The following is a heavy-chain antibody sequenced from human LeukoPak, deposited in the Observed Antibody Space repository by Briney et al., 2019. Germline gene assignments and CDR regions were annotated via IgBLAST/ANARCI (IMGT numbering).Heavy chain of an antibody. CDR3: ARDAYSGSYWADY. CDR2: TYTSGST. D-gene: IGHD1-26*01. Sequence: SETLSLTCTVSGGSISSGSYYWSWIRQPAGKGGEWIGRTYTSGSTNYKPSLKSRVTISVDTSKNQFSLKLSSVTAADTAVYYCARDAYSGSYWADYWGQGTLVAVSS. V-gene: IGHV4-61*02. CDR1: GGSISSGSYY. J-gene: IGHJ4*02.